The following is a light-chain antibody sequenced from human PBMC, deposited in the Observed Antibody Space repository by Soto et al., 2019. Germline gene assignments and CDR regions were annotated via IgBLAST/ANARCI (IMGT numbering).Light chain of an antibody. CDR3: AAWDDSLNGPV. J-gene: IGLJ2*01. CDR1: SSNIGSNT. Sequence: QSVLTQPPSASGTPGQRVTISCSGSSSNIGSNTVNWYQLLPGTAPKLLIYSNNQRPSGVPDRFSGSKSGTSASLAISGLQSEDEAEYYCAAWDDSLNGPVFGGGTKLTVL. CDR2: SNN. V-gene: IGLV1-44*01.